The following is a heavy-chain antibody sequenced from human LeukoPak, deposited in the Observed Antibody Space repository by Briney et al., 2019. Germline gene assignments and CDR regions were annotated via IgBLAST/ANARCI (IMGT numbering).Heavy chain of an antibody. V-gene: IGHV4-59*12. Sequence: PSETLSLTCTVSGGSISSYYWSWIRQPPGKGLEWIGYIYYSGSTNYNPSLKSRVTISVDTSKNQFSLRLSSVTAADTAVYYCARETGVRGVMDAFDIGAKGQLSPSLQ. CDR2: IYYSGST. CDR1: GGSISSYY. CDR3: ARETGVRGVMDAFD. J-gene: IGHJ3*02. D-gene: IGHD3-10*01.